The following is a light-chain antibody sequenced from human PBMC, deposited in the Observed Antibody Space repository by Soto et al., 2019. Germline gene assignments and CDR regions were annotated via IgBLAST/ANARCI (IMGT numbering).Light chain of an antibody. CDR2: GAS. CDR3: QQYGTSPPT. Sequence: EIVLTQSPGTLSLSPGERATLSCKASQSVSSNFLAWHQRKTGQAPRLLIYGASYRATDIPYRFSGSGSGTDFTLTITRLEPEAFAVYYCQQYGTSPPTFGQGTKVEI. V-gene: IGKV3-20*01. J-gene: IGKJ1*01. CDR1: QSVSSNF.